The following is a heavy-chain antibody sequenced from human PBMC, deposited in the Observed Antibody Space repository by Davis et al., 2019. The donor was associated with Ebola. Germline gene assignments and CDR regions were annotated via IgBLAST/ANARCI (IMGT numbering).Heavy chain of an antibody. V-gene: IGHV1-2*04. Sequence: AASVKVSCKASGYTFTGYYMHWVRQAPGQGLEWMGWINPNSGGTNYAQKFQGWVTMTRDMSISTAYMELSRLRSDDTAVYYCARLRFLEYYGMDVWGQGTTVTVSS. CDR3: ARLRFLEYYGMDV. D-gene: IGHD3-3*01. CDR1: GYTFTGYY. J-gene: IGHJ6*02. CDR2: INPNSGGT.